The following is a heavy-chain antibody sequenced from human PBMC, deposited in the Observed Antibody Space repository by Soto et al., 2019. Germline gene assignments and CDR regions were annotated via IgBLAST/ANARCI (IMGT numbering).Heavy chain of an antibody. Sequence: QVQLVQSGAEVKKPGSSVTVSCKASGGTFSSYTISWVRQAPGQGLEWMGGIIPIFGTANYAQKFQGRVTITADESTSTAYIELSSRRSEETAVYYWGRGNHRWLQLWYFDLSGRGTLVTVSP. V-gene: IGHV1-69*12. D-gene: IGHD5-12*01. CDR2: IIPIFGTA. J-gene: IGHJ2*01. CDR3: GRGNHRWLQLWYFDL. CDR1: GGTFSSYT.